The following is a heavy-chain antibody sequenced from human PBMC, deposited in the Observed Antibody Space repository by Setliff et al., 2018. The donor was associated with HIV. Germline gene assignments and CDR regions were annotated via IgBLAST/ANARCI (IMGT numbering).Heavy chain of an antibody. Sequence: PGGSLRLSCAASGFTVSSNEMSWVRQAPGKGLEWVSSISGGSTYYADSRKGRFTISRDNSKDTLYLQMHNLRAEDTALYYCAKDYTPTFWEYNWYDLWGQGTLVTVSS. D-gene: IGHD3-3*01. J-gene: IGHJ5*02. CDR3: AKDYTPTFWEYNWYDL. CDR2: ISGGST. V-gene: IGHV3-66*01. CDR1: GFTVSSNE.